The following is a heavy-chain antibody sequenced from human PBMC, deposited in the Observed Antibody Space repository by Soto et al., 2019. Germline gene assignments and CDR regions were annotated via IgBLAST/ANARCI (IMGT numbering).Heavy chain of an antibody. J-gene: IGHJ5*02. CDR1: GFTFSSYS. CDR2: ISSSSSTI. Sequence: GGSLRLSCAASGFTFSSYSMNWVRQAPGKGLEWVSYISSSSSTIYYADSVKGRFTISRDNAKNSLYLQMNSLRDEDTAVYYCARDFKPETSPEGNSPRWFDPWGQGTLVTVSS. V-gene: IGHV3-48*02. CDR3: ARDFKPETSPEGNSPRWFDP. D-gene: IGHD2-2*01.